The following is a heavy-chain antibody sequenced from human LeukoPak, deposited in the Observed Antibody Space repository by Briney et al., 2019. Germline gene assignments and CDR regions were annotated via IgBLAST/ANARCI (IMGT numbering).Heavy chain of an antibody. Sequence: ASVKVSCKASGYTFTSYGISWVRQAPGQGLEWMGWISAYNGNTNYAQKLQGRVTMTTDTSTSTAYMELRSLRSDDTAVYYCARDPNWNDASSSFDIWGQGTMVTVSS. CDR1: GYTFTSYG. V-gene: IGHV1-18*01. CDR2: ISAYNGNT. J-gene: IGHJ3*02. D-gene: IGHD1-1*01. CDR3: ARDPNWNDASSSFDI.